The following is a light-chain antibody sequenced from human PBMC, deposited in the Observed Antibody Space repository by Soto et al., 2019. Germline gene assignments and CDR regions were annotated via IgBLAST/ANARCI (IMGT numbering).Light chain of an antibody. V-gene: IGKV1-5*03. CDR3: QQYNSYPRT. CDR2: KAS. Sequence: DIQMTQSTSTLSASVGDRVTITCRASQSISSWLAWYQQKPGKAPKLLIYKASSLESGVPSRVSGSGSGTEFTLTISSLQPDDFATYYCQQYNSYPRTFGQGTKAEIK. J-gene: IGKJ1*01. CDR1: QSISSW.